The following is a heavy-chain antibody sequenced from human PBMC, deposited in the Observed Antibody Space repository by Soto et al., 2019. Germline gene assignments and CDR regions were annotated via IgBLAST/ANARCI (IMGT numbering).Heavy chain of an antibody. CDR2: IYPRGGNI. CDR1: GYSFVNYY. V-gene: IGHV1-46*01. CDR3: ARDWLAVAGSISFSQAFPLLDGMDL. D-gene: IGHD6-19*01. Sequence: QVHLVQSGAEVKKPGASVKLSCKASGYSFVNYYINWVRQAPGQGLEWMGIIYPRGGNISYAQKFQGRVSMTSETAASTVYMELTSLRSDDTAVYFCARDWLAVAGSISFSQAFPLLDGMDLWGQGTTVTVSS. J-gene: IGHJ6*02.